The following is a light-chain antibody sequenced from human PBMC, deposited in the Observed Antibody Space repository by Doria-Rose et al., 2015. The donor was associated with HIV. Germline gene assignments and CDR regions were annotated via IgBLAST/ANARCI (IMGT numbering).Light chain of an antibody. CDR1: QSFSSTY. Sequence: EIVLTQSPGTLSLSPGERATLSCRASQSFSSTYLAWYQQKPGQAPSLLISTGSTRATGIPDRFSASGSGTDFTLTINRLEPEDFALYYCHQYGTSWTFGQGTKVEI. V-gene: IGKV3-20*01. CDR2: TGS. J-gene: IGKJ1*01. CDR3: HQYGTSWT.